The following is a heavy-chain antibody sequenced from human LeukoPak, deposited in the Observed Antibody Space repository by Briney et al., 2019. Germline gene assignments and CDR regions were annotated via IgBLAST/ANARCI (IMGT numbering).Heavy chain of an antibody. CDR1: GDSISSSGYY. D-gene: IGHD6-13*01. CDR2: INYSGST. V-gene: IGHV4-39*01. Sequence: SETLSLTCTVSGDSISSSGYYWGWIRQPPGKGLEWIGSINYSGSTYYNPSRKSRVTTSVDTSKNQFSLKLTSVTAADTAVYYCARHARGIAASGTRPFDYWGQGTLVTVSS. CDR3: ARHARGIAASGTRPFDY. J-gene: IGHJ4*02.